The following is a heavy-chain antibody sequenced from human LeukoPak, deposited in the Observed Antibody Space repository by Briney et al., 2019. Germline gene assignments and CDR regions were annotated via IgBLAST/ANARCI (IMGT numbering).Heavy chain of an antibody. CDR3: ARLSITIFGVVIGDNYYMDV. V-gene: IGHV1-2*02. D-gene: IGHD3-3*01. Sequence: ASVKVSCKASGGTFTGYYMHWVRQAPGQGLEWMGWINPNSGGTNYAQKFQGRVTMTRDTSISTAYMELSRLRSDDTAVYYCARLSITIFGVVIGDNYYMDVWGKGTTVTVSS. J-gene: IGHJ6*03. CDR1: GGTFTGYY. CDR2: INPNSGGT.